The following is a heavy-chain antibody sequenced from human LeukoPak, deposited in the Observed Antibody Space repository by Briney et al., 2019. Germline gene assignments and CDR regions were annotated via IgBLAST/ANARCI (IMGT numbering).Heavy chain of an antibody. D-gene: IGHD5-24*01. CDR1: GFTFSSYA. CDR2: IKQDGSEK. J-gene: IGHJ4*02. CDR3: ARDGHIEMALIC. V-gene: IGHV3-7*01. Sequence: PGGSLRLSCAASGFTFSSYAMSWVRQAPGKGLEWVANIKQDGSEKYYVDSVKGRFTISRDNAKNSLYLQMNSLRAEDTAVYYCARDGHIEMALICWGQGTLVTVSS.